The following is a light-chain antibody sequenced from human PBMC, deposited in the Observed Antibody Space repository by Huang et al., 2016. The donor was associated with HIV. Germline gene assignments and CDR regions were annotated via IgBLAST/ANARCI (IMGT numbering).Light chain of an antibody. V-gene: IGKV3-11*01. CDR3: QQRRSWPLT. CDR1: QTIGTY. CDR2: DGS. J-gene: IGKJ4*01. Sequence: EVVLTQSPPTLSLFPGETATLSCRASQTIGTYVAWYHQRPGQGPRLLIYDGSNRAAVVPARISGAGSGTTFTLSISGLESEDFGVYYCQQRRSWPLTFGGGTKVEV.